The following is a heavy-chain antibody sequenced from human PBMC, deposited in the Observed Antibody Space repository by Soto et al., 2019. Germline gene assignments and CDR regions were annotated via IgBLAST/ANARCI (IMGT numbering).Heavy chain of an antibody. CDR3: ARETRDGYRRKWFDP. CDR1: GFTFTSSA. Sequence: SVKVSCKASGFTFTSSAVQWVRQARGQRLEWIGLIVVGGGNTSYAQKFQERVTMTRDMSTSTAYMELSSLRSEDTAVYYCARETRDGYRRKWFDPWGQGTLVTVSS. V-gene: IGHV1-58*01. J-gene: IGHJ5*02. CDR2: IVVGGGNT. D-gene: IGHD5-12*01.